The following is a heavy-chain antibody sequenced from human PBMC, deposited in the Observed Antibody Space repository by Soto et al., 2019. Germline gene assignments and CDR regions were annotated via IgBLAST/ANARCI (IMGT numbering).Heavy chain of an antibody. D-gene: IGHD6-19*01. CDR2: INAGNGNT. J-gene: IGHJ4*02. CDR3: AREGSFYSSGWYTLGY. CDR1: GYTFTSYA. V-gene: IGHV1-3*01. Sequence: ASVKVSCTASGYTFTSYAMHWVRQAPGQRLEWMGWINAGNGNTKYSQKFQGRVTITRDTSASTAYMELSSLRSEDTAVYYCAREGSFYSSGWYTLGYWGQGTLVTVSS.